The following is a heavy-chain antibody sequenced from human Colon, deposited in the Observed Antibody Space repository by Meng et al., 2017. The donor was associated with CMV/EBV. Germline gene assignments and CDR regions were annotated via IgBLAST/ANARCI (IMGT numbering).Heavy chain of an antibody. Sequence: GESLKISCAASGFTFSSYVMHWVRQAPGKGLVWVSRISHDGTVTTYADSVKGRFTISRDNAQNTLYLQMNSLRAEDTAVYYCVASSVIAPFYWGQGTLVTVSS. CDR3: VASSVIAPFY. CDR1: GFTFSSYV. D-gene: IGHD3-16*02. J-gene: IGHJ4*02. CDR2: ISHDGTVT. V-gene: IGHV3-74*01.